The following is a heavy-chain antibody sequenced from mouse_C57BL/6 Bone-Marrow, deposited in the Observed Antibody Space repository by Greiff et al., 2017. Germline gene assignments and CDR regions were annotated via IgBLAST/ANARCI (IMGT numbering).Heavy chain of an antibody. CDR2: ISYSGST. D-gene: IGHD1-1*01. CDR1: GYTITSDY. Sequence: VQLKESGPGLAKPSQTLSLTCSVTGYTITSDYWNWIRKFPGNKLEYMGYISYSGSTYYNPSLKSRISITRDTSKNQYYLQLNSVTTEDTATYYCARANGSSYYYYAMDYWGQGTSVTVSS. J-gene: IGHJ4*01. V-gene: IGHV3-8*01. CDR3: ARANGSSYYYYAMDY.